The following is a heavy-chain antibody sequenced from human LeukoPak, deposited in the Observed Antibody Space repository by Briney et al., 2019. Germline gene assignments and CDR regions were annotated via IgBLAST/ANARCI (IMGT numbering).Heavy chain of an antibody. CDR2: ISSSSSYI. Sequence: SGGSLRLSCAASGFTFSSYSMNWVRQASGKGLEWVSSISSSSSYIYYADSVKGRFTISRDNAKNSLYLQMNSLRAEDTAVYYCARDSSSWYGYYYYMDVWGKGTTVTVSS. V-gene: IGHV3-21*01. CDR1: GFTFSSYS. J-gene: IGHJ6*03. CDR3: ARDSSSWYGYYYYMDV. D-gene: IGHD6-13*01.